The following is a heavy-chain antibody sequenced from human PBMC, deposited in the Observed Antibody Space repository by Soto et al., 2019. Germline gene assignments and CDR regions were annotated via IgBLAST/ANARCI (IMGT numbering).Heavy chain of an antibody. D-gene: IGHD3-10*01. CDR1: GFTFSRYD. CDR3: ARGDYFGSGSHYSPGY. Sequence: GGSLRLSCAASGFTFSRYDMNWVRQAPGKGLEWVAVISYDGNNKYYADSVKGRFTISRDNSWNTLHLQMNSLRAEDTAVFYCARGDYFGSGSHYSPGYWRQGALVTVSS. V-gene: IGHV3-30-3*01. J-gene: IGHJ4*02. CDR2: ISYDGNNK.